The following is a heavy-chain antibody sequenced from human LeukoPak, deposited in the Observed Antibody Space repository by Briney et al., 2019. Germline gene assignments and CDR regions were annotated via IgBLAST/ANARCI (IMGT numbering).Heavy chain of an antibody. J-gene: IGHJ4*02. D-gene: IGHD6-13*01. V-gene: IGHV3-23*01. CDR2: ISGSGGST. CDR3: ARDSQYSSSPGNY. CDR1: GFTFSSYA. Sequence: GGSLRLSCAASGFTFSSYAMSWGRQAPGKGVEWGSAISGSGGSTYYAASVKGRFTISRDNCKNSLYLQMNSLRAEDTAVYYCARDSQYSSSPGNYWGQGTLVTVSS.